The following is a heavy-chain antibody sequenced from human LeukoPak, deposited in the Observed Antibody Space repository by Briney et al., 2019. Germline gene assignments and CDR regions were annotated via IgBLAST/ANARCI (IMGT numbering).Heavy chain of an antibody. CDR2: IKKDGSEK. CDR1: GFTFCSYG. Sequence: GGWLRLSCAESGFTFCSYGMYRVRPAPGKGREWVANIKKDGSEKYYVESVKGRFTIARDNAKNSLYLQMNSLRADDTAVYYCASNFIAAAVHYYYYMDVWGKGPTVPV. CDR3: ASNFIAAAVHYYYYMDV. V-gene: IGHV3-7*01. J-gene: IGHJ6*03. D-gene: IGHD6-13*01.